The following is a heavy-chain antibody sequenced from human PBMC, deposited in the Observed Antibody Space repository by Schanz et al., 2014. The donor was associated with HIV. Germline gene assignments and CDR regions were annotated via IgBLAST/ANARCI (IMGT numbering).Heavy chain of an antibody. J-gene: IGHJ6*02. CDR2: ISSSSSTI. V-gene: IGHV3-48*01. D-gene: IGHD2-15*01. Sequence: EVQLVESGGGLVQPGGSLRLSCAASGFTFSSYSMNWVRQAPGKGLEWVSYISSSSSTIYYADSVKGRFTISRDNSKSTLYLQMNSLRAEDTAVYYCAKGGRDILSYYGMDVWGQGTTVTVSS. CDR3: AKGGRDILSYYGMDV. CDR1: GFTFSSYS.